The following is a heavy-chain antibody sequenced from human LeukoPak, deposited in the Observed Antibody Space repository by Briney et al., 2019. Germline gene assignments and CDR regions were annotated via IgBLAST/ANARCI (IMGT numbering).Heavy chain of an antibody. CDR2: IYNDGRT. J-gene: IGHJ3*02. CDR3: ARDSSGYSNAFDI. CDR1: GFIVSSNY. V-gene: IGHV3-53*01. D-gene: IGHD3-22*01. Sequence: GGSLRLSCAASGFIVSSNYMSWVRQAPGEGLEWVSVIYNDGRTYYADSVKGRFTISRDNSKNTLYLQMNSLRADDTAMYYCARDSSGYSNAFDIWGQGTMVTVSS.